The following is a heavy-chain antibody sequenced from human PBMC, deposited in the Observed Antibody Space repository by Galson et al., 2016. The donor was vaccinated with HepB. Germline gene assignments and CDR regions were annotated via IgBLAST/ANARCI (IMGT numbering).Heavy chain of an antibody. J-gene: IGHJ6*02. D-gene: IGHD4-23*01. CDR1: GLIFSDHY. CDR3: TRGHLVTTVFYGMDV. Sequence: SLRLSCAASGLIFSDHYMDWVRQAPGKGLEWVARSRNKLHSFTTEYAASVKGRFTISRDDSRGSVYLQMNSLQTEDTAVYYCTRGHLVTTVFYGMDVWGQGTTVTVSS. V-gene: IGHV3-72*01. CDR2: SRNKLHSFTT.